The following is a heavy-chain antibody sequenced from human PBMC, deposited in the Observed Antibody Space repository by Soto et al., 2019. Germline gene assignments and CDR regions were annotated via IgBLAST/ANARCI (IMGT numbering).Heavy chain of an antibody. Sequence: GGSLRLSCAGSGFTFNRNAMSWVRQAPGKGLEWVSGITGNSAFTYYADSVKGRFTISRDNSKNTLYLQMNTLRVEDTAVYYCAKNRDYDYDAFDVWGQGTVVTVSS. J-gene: IGHJ3*01. V-gene: IGHV3-23*01. CDR3: AKNRDYDYDAFDV. CDR2: ITGNSAFT. D-gene: IGHD3-16*01. CDR1: GFTFNRNA.